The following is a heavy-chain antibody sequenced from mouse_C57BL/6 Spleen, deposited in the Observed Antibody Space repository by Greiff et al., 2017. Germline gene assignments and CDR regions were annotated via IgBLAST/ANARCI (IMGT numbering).Heavy chain of an antibody. D-gene: IGHD1-1*01. CDR1: GYTFTDYE. CDR2: IDPETGGT. V-gene: IGHV1-15*01. CDR3: TRWGTTGW. J-gene: IGHJ3*02. Sequence: QVQLQQPGAELVRPGASVTLSCKASGYTFTDYEMPWVKQTPVHGLEWIGAIDPETGGTAYNQKFKGKAILTADKSSSTAYMELRSLTSEDSAVYYCTRWGTTGWWGQRTLVTVSA.